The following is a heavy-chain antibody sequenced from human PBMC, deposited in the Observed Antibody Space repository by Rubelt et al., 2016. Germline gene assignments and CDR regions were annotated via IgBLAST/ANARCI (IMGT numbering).Heavy chain of an antibody. CDR3: ARDGMRVGATTAYWYFDL. CDR2: IYYSGST. J-gene: IGHJ2*01. CDR1: GGSISSYY. V-gene: IGHV4-59*01. Sequence: QLQLQESGPGLVKPSETLSLTCTVSGGSISSYYWSWIRQPPGKGLEWIGYIYYSGSTNYNPSLKSRVTISVDTSKNQFSLKLSSVTAADTAVYYCARDGMRVGATTAYWYFDLWGRGTLVTVSS. D-gene: IGHD1-26*01.